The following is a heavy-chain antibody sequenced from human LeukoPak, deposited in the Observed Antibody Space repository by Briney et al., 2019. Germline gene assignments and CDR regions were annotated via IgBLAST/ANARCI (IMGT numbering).Heavy chain of an antibody. Sequence: ASVKVSCKASRGTFSSYAISWVRQAPGQGLEWMGRIIPIFGTANSAQKFQGRVTITTDESTSSAYMELSSLRSEDTAMYYCARDPRYCIGDSCYPNAFDVWGQGTMVTISS. J-gene: IGHJ3*01. D-gene: IGHD2-15*01. CDR1: RGTFSSYA. V-gene: IGHV1-69*05. CDR3: ARDPRYCIGDSCYPNAFDV. CDR2: IIPIFGTA.